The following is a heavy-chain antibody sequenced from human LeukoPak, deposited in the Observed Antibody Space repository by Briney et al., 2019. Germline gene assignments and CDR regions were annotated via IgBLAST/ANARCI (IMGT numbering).Heavy chain of an antibody. J-gene: IGHJ4*02. CDR3: ARSHPGTTVDGY. CDR1: GFNFRSYG. CDR2: IWYDGSNK. Sequence: PGGSLRLSCAASGFNFRSYGMHWVRQAPGKGLEWVAIIWYDGSNKYHADSVKGRFTISRDNSKNTLFLQMDSLRAEDTAVYYCARSHPGTTVDGYWGQGTLVTVSS. D-gene: IGHD6-19*01. V-gene: IGHV3-33*01.